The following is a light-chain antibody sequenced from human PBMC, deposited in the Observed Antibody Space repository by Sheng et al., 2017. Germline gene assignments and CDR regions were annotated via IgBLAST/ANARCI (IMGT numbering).Light chain of an antibody. CDR1: QSIFAKF. Sequence: DIVLTQSPDTLSLSPGERATLTCRASQSIFAKFLAWYQQRPGQTPRLLIYGASIRATGIPDRFSGSGSGTDFTLTISGLEPEDFAMYYCQQYDSSPRTFGQGTKVEIK. J-gene: IGKJ1*01. V-gene: IGKV3-20*01. CDR3: QQYDSSPRT. CDR2: GAS.